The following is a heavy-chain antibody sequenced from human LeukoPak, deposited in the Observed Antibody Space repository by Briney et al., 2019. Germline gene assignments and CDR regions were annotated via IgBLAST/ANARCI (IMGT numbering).Heavy chain of an antibody. D-gene: IGHD3-9*01. Sequence: GASVKVSCKASGYSFTAYVISWVRQAPGQGLEWMGWISTYNPNTSYAQKFQGRVTMTTDTSTSTVYMELRSLRSDDTAVYYCARSPARGYDILTNYNDYWGQGTLVTVSS. CDR2: ISTYNPNT. V-gene: IGHV1-18*01. J-gene: IGHJ4*02. CDR1: GYSFTAYV. CDR3: ARSPARGYDILTNYNDY.